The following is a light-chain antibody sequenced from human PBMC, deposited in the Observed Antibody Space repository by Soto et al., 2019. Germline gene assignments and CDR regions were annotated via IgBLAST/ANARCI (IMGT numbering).Light chain of an antibody. CDR3: QQANSFPWT. Sequence: DIQMTQSPSSVSASVGDRVTITCRASQGISRWLAWYQQKPGKAPKLLIYVASRLGGGVPSRFRGSGSGTDFTLTISSLQPEDFATYYCQQANSFPWTFGQGTKVDIK. J-gene: IGKJ1*01. CDR2: VAS. V-gene: IGKV1-12*01. CDR1: QGISRW.